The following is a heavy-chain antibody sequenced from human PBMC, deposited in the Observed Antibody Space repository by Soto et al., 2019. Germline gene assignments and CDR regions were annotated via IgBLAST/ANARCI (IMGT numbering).Heavy chain of an antibody. V-gene: IGHV3-30-3*01. CDR1: GFTFSSYA. CDR3: ARDQYSYGYIFDY. J-gene: IGHJ4*02. Sequence: QVQLVESGGGVVQPGRSLRLSCAASGFTFSSYAMHWVRQAPGKGLEWVAVISYDGSNKYYADSVKGRFTISRDNFKNTLYLQMNSLRAEDTAVYYCARDQYSYGYIFDYWGQGTLVTVSS. D-gene: IGHD5-18*01. CDR2: ISYDGSNK.